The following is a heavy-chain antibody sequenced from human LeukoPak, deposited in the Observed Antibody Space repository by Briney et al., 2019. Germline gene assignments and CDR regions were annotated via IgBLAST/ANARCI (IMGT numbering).Heavy chain of an antibody. D-gene: IGHD1-26*01. J-gene: IGHJ4*02. CDR1: GFNFSTHG. Sequence: GGSLRLSCVASGFNFSTHGMRWVRQGPGKGLEWVAFIRHGGTKKFYIDSVKGRFTISRDNSKNTLYLQMNSLRAEDTAVYYCAKDGASGSYALFDYWGQGTLVTVSS. V-gene: IGHV3-30*02. CDR2: IRHGGTKK. CDR3: AKDGASGSYALFDY.